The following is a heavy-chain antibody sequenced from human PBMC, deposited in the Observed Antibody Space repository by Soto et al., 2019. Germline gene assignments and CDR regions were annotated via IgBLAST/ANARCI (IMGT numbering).Heavy chain of an antibody. CDR3: ARRLVVPAAMEYYYYGMDV. D-gene: IGHD2-2*01. CDR2: IIPIFGTA. Sequence: QVQLVQSGAEVKKPGSSVKVSCKASGGTFSSYAISWVRQAPGQGLEWMGGIIPIFGTANYAQKFRGRVTITADKSTSTAYMELSSLRSEDTAVYYCARRLVVPAAMEYYYYGMDVWGQGTTVTVSS. CDR1: GGTFSSYA. V-gene: IGHV1-69*06. J-gene: IGHJ6*02.